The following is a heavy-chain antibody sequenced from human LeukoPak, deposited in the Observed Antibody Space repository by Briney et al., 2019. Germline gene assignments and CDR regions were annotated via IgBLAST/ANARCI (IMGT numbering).Heavy chain of an antibody. J-gene: IGHJ4*02. CDR2: IYYSGST. Sequence: SETLSLTCTVSGGSISSGDYYWSWIRQPPGKGLEWIGCIYYSGSTYYNPSLKSRVTISVDTSKNQFSLKLSSVTAADTAVYYCARMDSRFAGSYYLDYWGQGTLVTVSS. CDR3: ARMDSRFAGSYYLDY. CDR1: GGSISSGDYY. V-gene: IGHV4-30-4*01. D-gene: IGHD3-10*01.